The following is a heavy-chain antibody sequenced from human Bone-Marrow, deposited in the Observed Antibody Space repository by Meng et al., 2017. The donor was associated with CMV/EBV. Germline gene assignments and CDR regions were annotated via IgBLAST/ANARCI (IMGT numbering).Heavy chain of an antibody. V-gene: IGHV3-11*04. Sequence: YMSWIRQAQGKGMEWVSYIDSSGSTIYYADSVKGRFTISRDNAKNSLYLQMNSLRAEDTAVYYCARERGPYDYVWESLKSRGVADYWGQGTLVTVSS. CDR3: ARERGPYDYVWESLKSRGVADY. J-gene: IGHJ4*02. CDR1: Y. CDR2: IDSSGSTI. D-gene: IGHD3-16*01.